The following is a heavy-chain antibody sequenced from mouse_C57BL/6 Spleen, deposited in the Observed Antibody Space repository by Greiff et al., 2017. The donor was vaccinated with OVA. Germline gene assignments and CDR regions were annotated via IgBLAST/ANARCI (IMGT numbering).Heavy chain of an antibody. CDR3: ARDTTVYFDV. J-gene: IGHJ1*03. CDR1: GYSITSGYY. Sequence: DVKLQESGPGLVKPSQSLSLTCSVTGYSITSGYYWNWIRQFPGNKLEWMGYISYDGSNNYNPSLKNRISITRDTSKNQFFLKLNSVTTEDTATYYCARDTTVYFDVWGTGTTVTVSS. V-gene: IGHV3-6*01. D-gene: IGHD1-1*01. CDR2: ISYDGSN.